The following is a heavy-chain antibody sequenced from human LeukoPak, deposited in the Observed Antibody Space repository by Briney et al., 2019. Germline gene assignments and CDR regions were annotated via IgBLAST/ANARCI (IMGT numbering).Heavy chain of an antibody. V-gene: IGHV4-34*01. CDR1: GGSFSGYY. Sequence: PSETLSLTCAVYGGSFSGYYWSWIRQPPGKGLEWFGEINHSGSTIYNPSLKGRVTISVETSTKQCNLKLSSVAPGDTAVYYCARRRYGYSGYDYWGEGTLVTVSS. D-gene: IGHD5-12*01. J-gene: IGHJ4*02. CDR3: ARRRYGYSGYDY. CDR2: INHSGST.